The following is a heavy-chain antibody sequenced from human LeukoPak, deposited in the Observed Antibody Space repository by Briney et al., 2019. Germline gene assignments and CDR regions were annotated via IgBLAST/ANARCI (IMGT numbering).Heavy chain of an antibody. CDR3: AKDIMVENYYDSSGYYPY. D-gene: IGHD3-22*01. J-gene: IGHJ4*02. Sequence: PGGSLRLSCAASGFTFSSYAMSWVRQAPGKGLEWVSAISGSGGSTYYADSVKGRFTISGDNSKNTLYLQMNSLRAEDTAVYYCAKDIMVENYYDSSGYYPYWGQGTLVTVSS. CDR1: GFTFSSYA. V-gene: IGHV3-23*01. CDR2: ISGSGGST.